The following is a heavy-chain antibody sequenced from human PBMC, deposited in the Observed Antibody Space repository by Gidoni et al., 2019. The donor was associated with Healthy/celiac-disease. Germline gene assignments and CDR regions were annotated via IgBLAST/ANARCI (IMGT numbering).Heavy chain of an antibody. Sequence: QVQLQESGPGLVKPSQTLSLTCTVSGGSISSGGYYWSWIRQHPGKGLEWIGYIYYSGSTYYNPSLKSRVTISVDTSKNQFSLKLSSVTAADTAVYYCARVRMYYDFWSGPVGDYYYYYGMDVWGQGTTVTVSS. J-gene: IGHJ6*02. CDR2: IYYSGST. V-gene: IGHV4-31*03. CDR3: ARVRMYYDFWSGPVGDYYYYYGMDV. CDR1: GGSISSGGYY. D-gene: IGHD3-3*01.